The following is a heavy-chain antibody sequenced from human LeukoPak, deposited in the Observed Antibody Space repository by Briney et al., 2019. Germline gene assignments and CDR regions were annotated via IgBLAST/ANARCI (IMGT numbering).Heavy chain of an antibody. D-gene: IGHD2-2*01. J-gene: IGHJ5*02. V-gene: IGHV3-23*01. CDR2: ISGSGGST. Sequence: GGSLRLSCAASGFTFSSYAMSWVRQAPGKGLEWVSAISGSGGSTYYADSVKGRFTISRDNSKNTLYLQMNSLRSEDTAAYYCARGPPYQLLWFDPWGQGTLVTVSS. CDR3: ARGPPYQLLWFDP. CDR1: GFTFSSYA.